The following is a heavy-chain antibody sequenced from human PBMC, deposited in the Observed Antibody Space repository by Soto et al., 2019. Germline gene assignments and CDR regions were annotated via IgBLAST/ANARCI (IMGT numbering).Heavy chain of an antibody. V-gene: IGHV4-39*01. J-gene: IGHJ4*02. Sequence: QLQLQESGPGLVKPSETLSLTCTVSGGSISSSSYYWGWIRQPPGKGLEWIGSIYYSGSTYYNPSLKSRVTRPVDRSKNQFPLTLSSVTAADTAVYYCARQSPYRGQAYDYWGQGTLVTVSS. D-gene: IGHD3-16*02. CDR1: GGSISSSSYY. CDR2: IYYSGST. CDR3: ARQSPYRGQAYDY.